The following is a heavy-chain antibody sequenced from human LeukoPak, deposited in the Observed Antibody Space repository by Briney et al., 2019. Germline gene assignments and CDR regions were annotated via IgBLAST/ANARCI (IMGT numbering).Heavy chain of an antibody. D-gene: IGHD2-8*02. CDR3: ARDGTEGSDAFDI. CDR2: INPNSGGT. J-gene: IGHJ3*02. CDR1: GYTFTGYY. Sequence: ASVKVSCKASGYTFTGYYMHWVRQAPGQGLEWMVWINPNSGGTNYAQKFQGRVTMTRDTSISTAYMELRSLRSDDTAVYYCARDGTEGSDAFDIWGQGTMVTVSS. V-gene: IGHV1-2*02.